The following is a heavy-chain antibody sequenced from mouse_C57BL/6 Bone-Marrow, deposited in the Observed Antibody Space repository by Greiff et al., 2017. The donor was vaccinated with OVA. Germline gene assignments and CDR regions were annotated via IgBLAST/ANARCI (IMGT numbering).Heavy chain of an antibody. CDR2: IDPTNDYT. CDR1: GYTFTSYT. CDR3: TRGYYFDY. Sequence: QVQLQQSGAELARPGASVKMSCKASGYTFTSYTIHWVKQRPGQGLEWIGYIDPTNDYTNYNQQFKGKATLTADKSSSTAYMQLSSLTSEDSAVYYCTRGYYFDYWGQGTTLTVSS. V-gene: IGHV1-4*01. J-gene: IGHJ2*01.